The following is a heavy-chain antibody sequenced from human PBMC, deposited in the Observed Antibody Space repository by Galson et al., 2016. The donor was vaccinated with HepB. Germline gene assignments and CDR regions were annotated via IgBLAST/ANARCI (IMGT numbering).Heavy chain of an antibody. Sequence: SLRLSCAASGFTFSNYAMHWVRQAPGKGLEWVAMISYDGSYKFHADSVKGRFTISRDNSKNTLYLQMNSLRRDDTAVYYCARGGSGTYYKASDYWGRGTLVTVSS. CDR2: ISYDGSYK. D-gene: IGHD3-10*01. V-gene: IGHV3-30-3*01. J-gene: IGHJ4*02. CDR1: GFTFSNYA. CDR3: ARGGSGTYYKASDY.